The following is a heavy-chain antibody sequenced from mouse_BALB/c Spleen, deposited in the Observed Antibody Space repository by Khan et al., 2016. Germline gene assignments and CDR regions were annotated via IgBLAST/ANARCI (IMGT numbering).Heavy chain of an antibody. CDR3: ASGGLLCGAWFAY. V-gene: IGHV5-4*02. Sequence: EVELVESGGDLVKPGGSLKLSCAASGFTFSDYYMYWVHQTPEKRLEWVATISDGGSYTYYPDSVKGRVTITRDNATNNLYMQLSSLKSEDTAMYCCASGGLLCGAWFAYWGQGTLVTVSA. D-gene: IGHD1-1*02. J-gene: IGHJ3*01. CDR1: GFTFSDYY. CDR2: ISDGGSYT.